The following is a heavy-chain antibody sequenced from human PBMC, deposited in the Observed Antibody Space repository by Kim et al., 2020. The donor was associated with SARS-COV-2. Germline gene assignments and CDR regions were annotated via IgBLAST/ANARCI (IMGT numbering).Heavy chain of an antibody. V-gene: IGHV3-53*01. CDR2: IYSGGST. J-gene: IGHJ3*01. CDR3: ASYDTSASAAPQD. Sequence: GGSLRLSCAASGFTVSSNYMTWVRQGPGKGLEWVSVIYSGGSTYYADSVKGRFTISRDNSKNTVYLQMNNLRAEDTAVYYCASYDTSASAAPQDWGQGTMVTVSS. CDR1: GFTVSSNY. D-gene: IGHD3-22*01.